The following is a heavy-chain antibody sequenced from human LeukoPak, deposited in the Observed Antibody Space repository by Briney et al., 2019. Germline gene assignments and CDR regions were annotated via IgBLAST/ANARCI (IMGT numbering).Heavy chain of an antibody. CDR3: AKDTSTRWYSSTPLPGDY. CDR1: GFTFSSYA. J-gene: IGHJ4*02. D-gene: IGHD6-13*01. Sequence: PGGSLRLSCAASGFTFSSYAMSWVRQAPGKGLEWVSAISGSGGNTYYADSVKGRFTISRDDSKNTLYLQMNSLRAEDTAVYYCAKDTSTRWYSSTPLPGDYWGQGTLVTVSS. CDR2: ISGSGGNT. V-gene: IGHV3-23*01.